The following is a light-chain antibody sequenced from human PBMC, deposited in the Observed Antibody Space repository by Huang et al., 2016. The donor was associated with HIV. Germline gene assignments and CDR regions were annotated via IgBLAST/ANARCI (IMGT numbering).Light chain of an antibody. Sequence: DIVMTQSPDSLAVSLGARATINCKSSQNVLSNSNNKNYLAWYQKKPGQPPKLLFYCASTRESDVPDRFRGSGSGTDFTLTINSLQAADVAVYYCQQYYSVPYTFGQGTKVEI. CDR2: CAS. CDR3: QQYYSVPYT. V-gene: IGKV4-1*01. CDR1: QNVLSNSNNKNY. J-gene: IGKJ2*01.